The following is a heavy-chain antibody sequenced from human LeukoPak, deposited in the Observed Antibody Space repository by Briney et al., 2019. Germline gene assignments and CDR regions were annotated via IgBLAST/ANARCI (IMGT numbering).Heavy chain of an antibody. Sequence: SVKVSCKVSGGTFSSYAISWVRQAPGQGREWMGRIIPILGIANYAQKFQGRVTITADKSTSTAYMELSSLRSEDTAVYYCASQGFTMVRGVIISFDYYYGMDVWGQGTTVTVSS. V-gene: IGHV1-69*04. D-gene: IGHD3-10*01. CDR3: ASQGFTMVRGVIISFDYYYGMDV. J-gene: IGHJ6*02. CDR2: IIPILGIA. CDR1: GGTFSSYA.